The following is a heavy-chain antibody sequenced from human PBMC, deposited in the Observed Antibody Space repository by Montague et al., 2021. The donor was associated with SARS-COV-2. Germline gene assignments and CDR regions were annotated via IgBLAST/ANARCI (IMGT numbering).Heavy chain of an antibody. CDR2: IHHSGTT. CDR1: GGSISGYY. J-gene: IGHJ3*02. Sequence: SETLSLTCSVSGGSISGYYWDWIRQPPGKGLEWIGSIHHSGTTYYNPSLKSQVTISVDTSKNQFSLKLRSVTVADTAIYYCARRESRWLAALDIWGQGTMVTVPS. CDR3: ARRESRWLAALDI. D-gene: IGHD2-15*01. V-gene: IGHV4-39*01.